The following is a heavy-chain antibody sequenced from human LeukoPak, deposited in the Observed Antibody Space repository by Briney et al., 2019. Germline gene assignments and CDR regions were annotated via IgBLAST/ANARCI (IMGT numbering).Heavy chain of an antibody. V-gene: IGHV4-59*01. J-gene: IGHJ6*02. CDR1: GGSIGSYY. CDR3: ARDWRGVPGTARYYYFGMDV. Sequence: SETLSLTCTVSGGSIGSYYWSWIRQPPGKGLEWIGYVYYNGITNYNPSLKSRATISVDTSKIQFSLRLTSVTAADTAVYYCARDWRGVPGTARYYYFGMDVWGQGATVTVSS. D-gene: IGHD6-13*01. CDR2: VYYNGIT.